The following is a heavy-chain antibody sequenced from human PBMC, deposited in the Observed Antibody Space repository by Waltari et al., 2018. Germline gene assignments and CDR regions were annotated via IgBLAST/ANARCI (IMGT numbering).Heavy chain of an antibody. CDR3: TKPTKLTPDAFDV. V-gene: IGHV3-15*01. CDR2: IKSKDDGATA. CDR1: GFTCSNAW. J-gene: IGHJ3*01. D-gene: IGHD3-9*01. Sequence: DVQLVESGGDLVKPGGSLRLRCAWSGFTCSNAWMSWVRQAPGKGMEWVGRIKSKDDGATAVFAASVKGRFTIARDDSKNILYLQMNNLQVEDTAVYYCTKPTKLTPDAFDVWGRGTWVSVS.